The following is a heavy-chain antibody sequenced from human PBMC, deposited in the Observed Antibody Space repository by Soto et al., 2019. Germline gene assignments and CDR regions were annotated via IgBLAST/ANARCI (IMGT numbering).Heavy chain of an antibody. CDR1: GFTFSSYG. CDR3: AKEIISWTRLIDY. D-gene: IGHD2-21*01. V-gene: IGHV3-30*18. CDR2: ISYDGSNK. J-gene: IGHJ4*02. Sequence: QVQLVESGGGVVQPGRSLRLSCAASGFTFSSYGMHWVRQAPGKGLEWVAVISYDGSNKYYADSVKGRFTISRDNSKNTLYLQMNSLRAEDTAVYYCAKEIISWTRLIDYWGQGTLVTVSS.